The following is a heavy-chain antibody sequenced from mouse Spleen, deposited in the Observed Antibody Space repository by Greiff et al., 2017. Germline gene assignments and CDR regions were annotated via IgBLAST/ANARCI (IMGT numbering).Heavy chain of an antibody. CDR1: GYTFTDYN. CDR3: ARSDYGSSYCYAMDY. V-gene: IGHV1S29*02. Sequence: EVHLVESGPELVKPGASVKISCKASGYTFTDYNMHWVKQSHGKSLEWIGYIYPYNGGTGYNQKFKSKATLTVDNSSSTAYMELRSLTSEDSAVYYCARSDYGSSYCYAMDYWGQGTSVTVSS. D-gene: IGHD1-1*01. CDR2: IYPYNGGT. J-gene: IGHJ4*01.